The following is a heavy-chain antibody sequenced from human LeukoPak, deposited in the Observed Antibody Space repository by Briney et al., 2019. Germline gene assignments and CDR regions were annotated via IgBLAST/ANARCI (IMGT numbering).Heavy chain of an antibody. D-gene: IGHD4-17*01. CDR1: GFTLSSYP. J-gene: IGHJ4*02. CDR3: AKAAGDYVFDY. Sequence: PGGSLRLSCAASGFTLSSYPMSWVRQAPGKGLELVSSIRGRGGSTYYANSVKGRFTISRDNSKNTLYLQMNSLRAEDTAVYYCAKAAGDYVFDYWGQGTLVTVSS. CDR2: IRGRGGST. V-gene: IGHV3-23*01.